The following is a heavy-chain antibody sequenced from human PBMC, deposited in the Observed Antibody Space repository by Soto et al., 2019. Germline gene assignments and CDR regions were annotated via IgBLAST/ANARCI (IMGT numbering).Heavy chain of an antibody. CDR3: ARPPGYISDWYYFDL. V-gene: IGHV1-2*02. J-gene: IGHJ4*02. D-gene: IGHD3-9*01. CDR1: GYSFINYY. Sequence: GVSVKVSCKASGYSFINYYTHWVRRAPGQGFEWMGRISPKNGVTDYAQKFQGRVSLTWDTSLNTAYMELSSLMSEDTAVYYCARPPGYISDWYYFDLWGQGTQVTVSS. CDR2: ISPKNGVT.